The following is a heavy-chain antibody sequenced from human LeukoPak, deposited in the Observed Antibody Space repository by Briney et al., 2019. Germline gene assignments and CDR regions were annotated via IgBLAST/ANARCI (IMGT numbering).Heavy chain of an antibody. D-gene: IGHD2/OR15-2a*01. CDR2: IYTSGST. Sequence: SETLSLTCTVSGGSISSYYWNWIRQPAGKGLEWIGRIYTSGSTNYNPSLKSRVTMSVDTSKNQFSLKLSSVTAADTAVYYCANSGLLRNPFDYWGQGTLVTVSS. CDR3: ANSGLLRNPFDY. V-gene: IGHV4-4*07. J-gene: IGHJ4*02. CDR1: GGSISSYY.